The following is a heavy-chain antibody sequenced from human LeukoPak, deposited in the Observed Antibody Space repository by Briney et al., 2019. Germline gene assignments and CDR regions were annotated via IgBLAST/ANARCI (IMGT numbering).Heavy chain of an antibody. CDR3: ARGPRYSKTCWFDP. V-gene: IGHV4-34*01. CDR1: GGSFSGYY. D-gene: IGHD2-15*01. Sequence: PSETLSFTCAVYGGSFSGYYWSWIRQPPGKGLEWIGEINHSGSTNYNPSLKSRVTISVDTSKNQFSLKLSSVTAADTAVYYCARGPRYSKTCWFDPWGQGTLVTVSS. J-gene: IGHJ5*02. CDR2: INHSGST.